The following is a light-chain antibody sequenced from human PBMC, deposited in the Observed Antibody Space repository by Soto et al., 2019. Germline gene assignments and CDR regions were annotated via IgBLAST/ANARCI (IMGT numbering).Light chain of an antibody. Sequence: SVLTQPPSASGSPGQSVTISCTGTSSDVGGYNYVSWYQQHPGKAPKLMIYEVSKRPSGVPDRFSGSKSGNTASLTVSGLQAEDDSDYYCNSYVGSNHFVFGTGPNVAVL. V-gene: IGLV2-8*01. CDR2: EVS. J-gene: IGLJ1*01. CDR1: SSDVGGYNY. CDR3: NSYVGSNHFV.